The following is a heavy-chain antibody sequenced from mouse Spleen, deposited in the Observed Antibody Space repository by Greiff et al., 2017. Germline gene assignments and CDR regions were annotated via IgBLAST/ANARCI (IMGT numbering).Heavy chain of an antibody. J-gene: IGHJ3*01. D-gene: IGHD2-2*01. V-gene: IGHV5-9-3*01. CDR2: ISSGGGNT. CDR1: GFTFSSYA. Sequence: EVQLVESGGGLVKLGGSLKLSCAASGFTFSSYAMSWVRQTPEKRLEWVATISSGGGNTYYPDSVKGRFTISRDNAKNTLYLQMSSLKSEDTAMYYCARMLGYPWFAYWGQGTLVTVSA. CDR3: ARMLGYPWFAY.